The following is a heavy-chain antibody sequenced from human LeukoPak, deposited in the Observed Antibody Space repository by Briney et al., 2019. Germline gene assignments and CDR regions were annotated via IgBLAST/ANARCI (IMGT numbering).Heavy chain of an antibody. CDR2: ISDIGSI. V-gene: IGHV4-59*08. Sequence: SETLSLTCTVSGGSISSYYWSWIRQPPGKRLEWIAYISDIGSINYNPSLKSRATISLETSKNQLSLKLRSVTAADTAVYYCAGHHPRNTVDFWGQGTLVTVSS. J-gene: IGHJ4*02. CDR3: AGHHPRNTVDF. D-gene: IGHD2/OR15-2a*01. CDR1: GGSISSYY.